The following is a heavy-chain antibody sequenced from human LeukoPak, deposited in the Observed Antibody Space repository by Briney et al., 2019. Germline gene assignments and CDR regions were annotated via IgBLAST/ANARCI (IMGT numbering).Heavy chain of an antibody. J-gene: IGHJ4*02. CDR3: ARSGGWWKAFDY. D-gene: IGHD6-19*01. CDR1: GGSISSGGYY. CDR2: IYYSGST. V-gene: IGHV4-31*03. Sequence: SETLSLTCTVSGGSISSGGYYWSWIRQHPGKGLEWIGYIYYSGSTYYNPSLKSRVTISVDTSKNQFSLKLSSVTAADTAVYYCARSGGWWKAFDYWGQGTLVTVSS.